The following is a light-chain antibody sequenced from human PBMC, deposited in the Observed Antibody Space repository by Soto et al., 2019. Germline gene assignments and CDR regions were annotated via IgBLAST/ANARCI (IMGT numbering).Light chain of an antibody. CDR2: LGS. CDR1: QSLLHSNGYNY. Sequence: DIVMTQSPLSLPVTPGEPASISCRSSQSLLHSNGYNYLDWYLQKPGQSPQLLIYLGSNRASGVPDRFSDSGSGTDFTLKISRVEAEDVGVYYCMQALQTPPTFGRGTKVEIK. CDR3: MQALQTPPT. J-gene: IGKJ4*01. V-gene: IGKV2-28*01.